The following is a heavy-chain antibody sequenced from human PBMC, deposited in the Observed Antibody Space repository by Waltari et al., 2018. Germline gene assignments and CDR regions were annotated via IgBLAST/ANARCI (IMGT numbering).Heavy chain of an antibody. CDR3: ASLRWAARWVYYYGMDV. V-gene: IGHV3-23*01. J-gene: IGHJ6*02. CDR2: ISGSGGST. CDR1: GFTFSSYA. D-gene: IGHD6-6*01. Sequence: EVQLLESGGGLVQPGGSLRLSCAASGFTFSSYAMSWVRQAPGKGLEWVSAISGSGGSTYYADSVKGRFTISRDNSKNTLYLQMNSLRAEDTAVYYCASLRWAARWVYYYGMDVWGQGTTVTVSS.